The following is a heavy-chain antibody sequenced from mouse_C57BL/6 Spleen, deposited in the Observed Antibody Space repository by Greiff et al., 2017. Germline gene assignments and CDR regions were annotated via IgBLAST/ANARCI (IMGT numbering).Heavy chain of an antibody. V-gene: IGHV1-4*01. D-gene: IGHD1-1*01. CDR2: INPSSGYT. J-gene: IGHJ2*01. Sequence: QVQLQQSGAELARPGASVKMSCKASGYTFTSYTMHWVKQRPGQGLEWIGYINPSSGYTKYNQKFKDKATLTADKSSSTAYMQLSSLTSEDSAVYYCARAPFTTVVDYYFDYWGQGTTLTVSS. CDR1: GYTFTSYT. CDR3: ARAPFTTVVDYYFDY.